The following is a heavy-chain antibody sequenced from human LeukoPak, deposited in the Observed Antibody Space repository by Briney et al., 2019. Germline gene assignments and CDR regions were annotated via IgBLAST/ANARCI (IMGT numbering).Heavy chain of an antibody. D-gene: IGHD2-15*01. Sequence: PSETLSLTCTVSGGSTSSYYWSWIRQPPGKGLEWIGYIYDSGSTNYNPSLKSRVTISVDTSKNQFSLKLSSVTAADTAVYYCARDCSGGSCYHAFDIWGQGTMVTVSS. CDR1: GGSTSSYY. CDR2: IYDSGST. CDR3: ARDCSGGSCYHAFDI. J-gene: IGHJ3*02. V-gene: IGHV4-59*01.